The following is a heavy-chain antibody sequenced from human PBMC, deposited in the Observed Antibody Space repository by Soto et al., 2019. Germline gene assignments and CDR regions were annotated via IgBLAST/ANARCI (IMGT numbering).Heavy chain of an antibody. CDR3: ARDPSSGWYGAFDI. J-gene: IGHJ3*02. CDR2: ISSSSSYI. CDR1: GFTFSSYS. V-gene: IGHV3-21*01. D-gene: IGHD6-19*01. Sequence: AGGSLRLSCAASGFTFSSYSMNWVRQAPGKGLEWVSSISSSSSYIYYADSVKGRFTISRDNAKNSLYLQMNSLRAEDTAVYYCARDPSSGWYGAFDIWGQGTMVTVSS.